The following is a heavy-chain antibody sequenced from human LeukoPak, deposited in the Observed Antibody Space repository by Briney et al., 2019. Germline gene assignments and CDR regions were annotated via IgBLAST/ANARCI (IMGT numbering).Heavy chain of an antibody. CDR3: ARERTTVTTDAFDI. J-gene: IGHJ3*02. D-gene: IGHD4-17*01. V-gene: IGHV3-21*04. CDR1: GFTFSSYS. CDR2: ISSSSSYI. Sequence: PGGSLRLSCAGSGFTFSSYSMNWVRQAPGKGLEWVSSISSSSSYIYYADSVKGRFIISRDNAKNSLYLQMNSLRAEDTAVYYCARERTTVTTDAFDIWGQGTMVTVSS.